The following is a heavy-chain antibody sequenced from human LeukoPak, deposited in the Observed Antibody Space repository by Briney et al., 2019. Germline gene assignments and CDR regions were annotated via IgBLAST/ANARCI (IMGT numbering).Heavy chain of an antibody. J-gene: IGHJ4*02. CDR2: IYHSGST. D-gene: IGHD3-22*01. V-gene: IGHV4-4*02. CDR3: ARGYYYDSSGYFDY. CDR1: GGSISSSNW. Sequence: SGTLSLTCAVSGGSISSSNWWSWVRQPPGKGLEWIGEIYHSGSTNYNPSLKSRVTISVDKSKNQFSLNLSSVTAADTAVYYCARGYYYDSSGYFDYWGQGTLVTVSS.